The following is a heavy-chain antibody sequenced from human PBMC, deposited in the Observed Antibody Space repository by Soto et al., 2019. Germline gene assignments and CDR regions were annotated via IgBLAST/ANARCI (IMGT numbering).Heavy chain of an antibody. Sequence: SETLSLTCTVSGGSVSSGSYYWTWIRQPPGKGLEWIGYIYNSGSTKYNPSLKSRVTISVDTSKNKFSLKLSSVTAADTAVYYCAGDEGGPFDYWGQGTLVTVSS. D-gene: IGHD1-26*01. CDR3: AGDEGGPFDY. J-gene: IGHJ4*02. V-gene: IGHV4-61*01. CDR1: GGSVSSGSYY. CDR2: IYNSGST.